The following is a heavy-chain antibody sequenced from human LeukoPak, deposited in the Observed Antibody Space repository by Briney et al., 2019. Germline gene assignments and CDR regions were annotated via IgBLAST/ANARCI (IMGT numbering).Heavy chain of an antibody. J-gene: IGHJ6*02. CDR2: IKEDGSDK. V-gene: IGHV3-7*01. D-gene: IGHD3-16*01. CDR3: ARAPLVVSRQYHYGLDV. CDR1: GFPFSTYY. Sequence: GGSLRLSCAASGFPFSTYYMSWVRQAPGKGLEWVANIKEDGSDKYYVDSVKGRFTVSRDNAKNTVFLQMNSLRDEDTGLYFCARAPLVVSRQYHYGLDVWGQGTTVTVSS.